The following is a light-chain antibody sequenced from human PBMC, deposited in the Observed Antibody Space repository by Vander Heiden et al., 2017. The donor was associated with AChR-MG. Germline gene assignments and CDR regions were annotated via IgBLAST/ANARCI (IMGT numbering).Light chain of an antibody. Sequence: EIVLTQSPDTLSLSPGERATLSCRASQSINSIYVAWYQQKPGQAPRLLIYGASTRATGIPDRFSGSGSRTDFTLTISRLEPEDFAVYFCQQVDRSPWTFGQGTKVEIK. CDR1: QSINSIY. V-gene: IGKV3-20*01. CDR3: QQVDRSPWT. CDR2: GAS. J-gene: IGKJ1*01.